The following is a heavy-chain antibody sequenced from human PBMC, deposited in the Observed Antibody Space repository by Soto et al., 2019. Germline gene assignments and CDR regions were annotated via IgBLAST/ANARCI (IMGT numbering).Heavy chain of an antibody. J-gene: IGHJ6*02. CDR3: ARQGIAYYYGSGSPYYYYGMDV. D-gene: IGHD3-10*01. CDR1: VYSFTSYW. CDR2: IYPGDSDT. Sequence: GESLKISCKGSVYSFTSYWIGWVRQMPGKGLEWMGIIYPGDSDTRYSPSFQGQVTISADKSISTAYLQWSSLKASDTAMYYCARQGIAYYYGSGSPYYYYGMDVWGQGTTVTVSS. V-gene: IGHV5-51*01.